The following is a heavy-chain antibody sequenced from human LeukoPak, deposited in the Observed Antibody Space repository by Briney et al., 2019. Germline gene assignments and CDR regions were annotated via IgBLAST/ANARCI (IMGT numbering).Heavy chain of an antibody. Sequence: GGSLRLSCAASGFTFSSYAMSWVRQAPGKGLEWVSAISGSGGSTYYADSVRGRFTISRDNSKNTLYLQMNSLRAEYTAVYYCAKDAPVNIVVVPAANSWGQGTLVTVSS. CDR3: AKDAPVNIVVVPAANS. CDR1: GFTFSSYA. V-gene: IGHV3-23*01. J-gene: IGHJ4*02. CDR2: ISGSGGST. D-gene: IGHD2-2*01.